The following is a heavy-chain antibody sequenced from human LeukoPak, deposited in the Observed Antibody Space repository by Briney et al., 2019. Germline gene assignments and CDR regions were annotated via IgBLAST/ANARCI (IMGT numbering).Heavy chain of an antibody. J-gene: IGHJ4*02. CDR2: IYPGDSET. CDR3: ARPNSYCSGGSCYDY. D-gene: IGHD2-15*01. Sequence: GESLKISCKGSGYIFTSYWIGWVRQMPGKGLEWMGIIYPGDSETRYSPSFQGQVIISADKSISTAYLQWSSLKASDTAMYYCARPNSYCSGGSCYDYWGQGTLVTVSS. CDR1: GYIFTSYW. V-gene: IGHV5-51*01.